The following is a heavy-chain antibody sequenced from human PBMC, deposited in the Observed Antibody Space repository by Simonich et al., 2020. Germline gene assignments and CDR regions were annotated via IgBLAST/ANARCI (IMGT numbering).Heavy chain of an antibody. V-gene: IGHV4-34*01. CDR3: ARGKGWKNAFDI. J-gene: IGHJ3*02. CDR2: INHSGGT. Sequence: QVQLQQWGAGLLKPSETLSLTCAVYGVSFSGYYWSWIRQPPGKGLRWIGEINHSGGTNYTPSLKSRVTISVDTSKNQFSLKLSSVTAADTAVYYCARGKGWKNAFDIWGQGTMVTVSS. D-gene: IGHD1-1*01. CDR1: GVSFSGYY.